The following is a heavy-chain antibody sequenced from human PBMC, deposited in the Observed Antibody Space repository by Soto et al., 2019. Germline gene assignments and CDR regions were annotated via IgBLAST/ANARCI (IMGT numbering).Heavy chain of an antibody. CDR2: IYYSGST. J-gene: IGHJ4*02. CDR1: GGSISSYY. CDR3: AREISHYYFDY. V-gene: IGHV4-59*01. Sequence: PSETLSLTCTVSGGSISSYYWSWIRQPPGKGLEWIGYIYYSGSTNYNPSLKSRVTISVDTSKNQFSLKLSSVTAADTAVYYCAREISHYYFDYWGQGTLVTVSS. D-gene: IGHD2-15*01.